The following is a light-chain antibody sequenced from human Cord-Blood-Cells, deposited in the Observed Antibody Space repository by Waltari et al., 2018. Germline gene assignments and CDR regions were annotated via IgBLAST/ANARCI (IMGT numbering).Light chain of an antibody. CDR1: QSVLYSSNNKNY. CDR2: WAS. J-gene: IGKJ4*01. Sequence: DIVMTQSPDSLAVSLGERATINCKSSQSVLYSSNNKNYLAWYQQKPGQPPKLLIYWASTRGSGVPDRFSGSGSGIDFTLTISSLQAEDVAVYYCQQYYSTPLTFGGGTKVEIK. V-gene: IGKV4-1*01. CDR3: QQYYSTPLT.